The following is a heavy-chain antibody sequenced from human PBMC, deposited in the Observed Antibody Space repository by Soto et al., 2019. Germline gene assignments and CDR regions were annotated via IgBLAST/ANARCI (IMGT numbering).Heavy chain of an antibody. J-gene: IGHJ4*02. CDR1: GFTFSDYY. CDR2: ISSRSSTI. Sequence: QVQLVESGGGLVKPGGSLRLSCAASGFTFSDYYMSWIRQAPGKGLEWVSYISSRSSTIFYADSVKSRFTISRDNVKNSLDLQMNSLRAEDTAVYYCASGTNGAFFVYWGQGILVIVSS. V-gene: IGHV3-11*01. CDR3: ASGTNGAFFVY. D-gene: IGHD2-8*01.